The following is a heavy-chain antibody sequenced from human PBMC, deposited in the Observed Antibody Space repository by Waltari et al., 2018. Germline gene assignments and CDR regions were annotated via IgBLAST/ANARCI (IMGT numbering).Heavy chain of an antibody. CDR1: GYSFIGYN. CDR3: ARGAFGYSGSGSHYKGDANWFDP. V-gene: IGHV1-2*02. J-gene: IGHJ5*02. CDR2: RNPNSRES. D-gene: IGHD3-10*01. Sequence: QVQLVQSGAEVKKPGASVKVSCKASGYSFIGYNVHWVRQAPGQGLEWVGRRNPNSRESKDAQECQGRVTGTRETSIKTAYMERRRLRADDTAVYYCARGAFGYSGSGSHYKGDANWFDPWGQGTLVTVSS.